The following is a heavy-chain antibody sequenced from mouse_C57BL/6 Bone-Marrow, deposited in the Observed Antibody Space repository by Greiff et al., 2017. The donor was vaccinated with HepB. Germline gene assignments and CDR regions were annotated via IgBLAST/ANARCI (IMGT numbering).Heavy chain of an antibody. V-gene: IGHV1-55*01. J-gene: IGHJ1*03. CDR1: GYTFTSYW. D-gene: IGHD1-1*01. CDR2: IYPGSGST. Sequence: QVQLQQPGAELVKPGASVKMSCKASGYTFTSYWITWVKQRPGQGLEWIGDIYPGSGSTNYNEKFKSKATLTVDTSSSTAYMQLSSLTSEDSAVYYCAREGPSTPRDWYFDVWGTGTTVTVSS. CDR3: AREGPSTPRDWYFDV.